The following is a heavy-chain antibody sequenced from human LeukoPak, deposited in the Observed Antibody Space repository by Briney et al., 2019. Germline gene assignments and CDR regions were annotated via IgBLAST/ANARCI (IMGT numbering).Heavy chain of an antibody. Sequence: SETLSLTCTVSGGSISSYYWSWIRQPPGKGLEWIGEINHSGSTNYNPSLKSRVTISVDTSKNQFSLKLSSVTAADTAVYYCAGHQSDYGDPSFDYWGQGTLVTVSS. CDR2: INHSGST. CDR1: GGSISSYY. J-gene: IGHJ4*02. V-gene: IGHV4-59*08. CDR3: AGHQSDYGDPSFDY. D-gene: IGHD4-17*01.